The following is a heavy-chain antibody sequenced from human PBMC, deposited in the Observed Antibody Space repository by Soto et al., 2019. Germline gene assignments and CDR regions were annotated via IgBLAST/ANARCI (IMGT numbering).Heavy chain of an antibody. V-gene: IGHV3-30*19. CDR1: GFTFSAFG. CDR3: ERDWLGHYFDH. Sequence: QVHLVESGGDVVQPGKSLRLSCAASGFTFSAFGMHWVRQAPGKGLEWVAGIHVAMIYNYADSMKGRFTISRDNTKNTVPLQRDSLSGEDPAVYACERDWLGHYFDHWGQGTLVTVPA. J-gene: IGHJ4*02. D-gene: IGHD6-19*01. CDR2: IHVAMIY.